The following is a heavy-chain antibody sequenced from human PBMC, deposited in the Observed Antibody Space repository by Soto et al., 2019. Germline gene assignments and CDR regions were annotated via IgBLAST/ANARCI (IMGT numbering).Heavy chain of an antibody. CDR3: ARGCSGDSCDAFDI. V-gene: IGHV4-30-4*01. CDR2: IYYSGST. D-gene: IGHD2-15*01. Sequence: PSETLSLTCTVSGGSISSGDYYWSWIRQPPGKGLEWIGYIYYSGSTYYNPSLKSRVTISVDTSKNQFSLKLSSVTAADTAVYYCARGCSGDSCDAFDIWGQGTMVTVSS. CDR1: GGSISSGDYY. J-gene: IGHJ3*02.